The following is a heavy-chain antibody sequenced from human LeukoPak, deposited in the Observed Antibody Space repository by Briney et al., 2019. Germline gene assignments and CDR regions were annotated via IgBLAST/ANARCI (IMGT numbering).Heavy chain of an antibody. D-gene: IGHD2-8*02. Sequence: GGSLRLSCAASGFTFSSYVMHWVRQAPGKGLEWVAAISYDGSNEGYADSVKGRFTISRDNSKNTLYLQMNSLRAEDTAVYYCARDYLVGCTDTICYPIDYWGQGTLVTVSS. CDR1: GFTFSSYV. J-gene: IGHJ4*02. CDR2: ISYDGSNE. CDR3: ARDYLVGCTDTICYPIDY. V-gene: IGHV3-30*01.